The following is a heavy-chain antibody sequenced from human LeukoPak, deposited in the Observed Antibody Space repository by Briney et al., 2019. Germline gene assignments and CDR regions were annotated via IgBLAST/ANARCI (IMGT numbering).Heavy chain of an antibody. CDR3: ARVDYGPQWGYGMDV. J-gene: IGHJ6*02. V-gene: IGHV1-2*02. CDR1: GYTFTGYY. Sequence: ASVKVSCKASGYTFTGYYMHWVRQAPGQGLEWMGWINPNSGGTNYAQKFQGRVTMTRDTSISTAYMELSRLRSDDTAVYYCARVDYGPQWGYGMDVWGQGTTVTVSS. CDR2: INPNSGGT. D-gene: IGHD4/OR15-4a*01.